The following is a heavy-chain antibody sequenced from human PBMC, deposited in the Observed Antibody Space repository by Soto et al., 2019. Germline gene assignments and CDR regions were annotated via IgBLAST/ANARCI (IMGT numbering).Heavy chain of an antibody. Sequence: QVHLVQSGAEVKKTGASVKVSCKASGYTFTSYDINWVRQATGQGLEWMGWMNRNSGNTGYAQKFQGRVTMTMNTSISTAYMELSSLRSEDTAVYYCARSTNDYGDRHWGQGTLVTVSS. V-gene: IGHV1-8*01. CDR1: GYTFTSYD. D-gene: IGHD4-17*01. CDR3: ARSTNDYGDRH. J-gene: IGHJ4*02. CDR2: MNRNSGNT.